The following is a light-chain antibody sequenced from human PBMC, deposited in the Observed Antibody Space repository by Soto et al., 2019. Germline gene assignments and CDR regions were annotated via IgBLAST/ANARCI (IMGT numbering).Light chain of an antibody. V-gene: IGLV1-40*01. CDR2: GNS. CDR3: QSYDSSLSGWV. Sequence: QSVLTQPPSVSGAPGQRVTISCTGRSSNIGAGYDVHWYQKLPGTAPKLLIYGNSNRPSGVPDRFSGSKSGTSASLAITGLQAEDEADYYCQSYDSSLSGWVFGGGTKVTVL. CDR1: SSNIGAGYD. J-gene: IGLJ3*02.